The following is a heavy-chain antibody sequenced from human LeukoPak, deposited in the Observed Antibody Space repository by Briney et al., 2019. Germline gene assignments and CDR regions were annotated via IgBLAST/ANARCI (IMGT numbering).Heavy chain of an antibody. J-gene: IGHJ4*02. V-gene: IGHV4-30-4*08. CDR1: GGSISSGDYC. CDR3: ARKYYDFWSGPYYFDY. Sequence: SETLSLTCTVSGGSISSGDYCWSWIRQPPGKGLEWIGYISYSGSTYYNPSLKSRVTISVDTSKNQFSLKLSSVTAADTAVYYCARKYYDFWSGPYYFDYWGQGTLVTVSS. D-gene: IGHD3-3*01. CDR2: ISYSGST.